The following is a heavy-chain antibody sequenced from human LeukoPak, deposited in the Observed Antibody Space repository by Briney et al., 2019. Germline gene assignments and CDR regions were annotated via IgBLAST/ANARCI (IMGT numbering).Heavy chain of an antibody. CDR2: IIPIFGTA. J-gene: IGHJ6*03. Sequence: ASVKVSCKASGGTFSSYAISWVRQAPGQGLEWMGGIIPIFGTANYAQKFQGRVTITTDESTSTAYMELSSLRSGDTAVYYCARDGQQQIDYYMDVWGKGTTVTVSS. CDR1: GGTFSSYA. CDR3: ARDGQQQIDYYMDV. V-gene: IGHV1-69*05. D-gene: IGHD6-13*01.